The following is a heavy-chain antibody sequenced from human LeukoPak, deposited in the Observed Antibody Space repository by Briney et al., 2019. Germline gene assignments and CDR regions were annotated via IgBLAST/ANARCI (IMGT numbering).Heavy chain of an antibody. V-gene: IGHV4-39*07. D-gene: IGHD4-17*01. CDR3: ARGWERTVTTFLDV. J-gene: IGHJ6*02. Sequence: SATLSLTCIVSGVSISSSNSYWGWIRQPPGKGLEWIGSIHSSGGSYYSPSLKSRVTISVDTSKNQFSLKLSSVTAADTAVYYCARGWERTVTTFLDVWGQGTTVTVSS. CDR2: IHSSGGS. CDR1: GVSISSSNSY.